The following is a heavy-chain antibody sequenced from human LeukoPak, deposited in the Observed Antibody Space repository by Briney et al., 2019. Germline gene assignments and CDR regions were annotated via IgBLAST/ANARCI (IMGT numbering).Heavy chain of an antibody. V-gene: IGHV4-38-2*01. J-gene: IGHJ4*02. CDR3: ARHSLSVTYFDY. D-gene: IGHD4-23*01. Sequence: SETLSLTCAVFGYSISSGYYWGWIRQPPGKGLEWIGSIYHSGSTYYNPSLKSRVTISVDTSKNQFSLKLSSVTAADTAVYYCARHSLSVTYFDYWGQGTLVTVSS. CDR1: GYSISSGYY. CDR2: IYHSGST.